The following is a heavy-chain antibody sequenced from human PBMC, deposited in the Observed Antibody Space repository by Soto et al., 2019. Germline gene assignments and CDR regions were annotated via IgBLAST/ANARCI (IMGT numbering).Heavy chain of an antibody. CDR2: INHSGST. CDR1: GGSFSGYY. V-gene: IGHV4-34*01. D-gene: IGHD5-12*01. CDR3: ATQGGLRFIYYYYGMDV. Sequence: QVQLQQWGAGLLKPSETLSLTCAVYGGSFSGYYWSWIRQPPGKGLEWIGEINHSGSTNYNPSLKSRVTISVDTSKNQFSLKLSSVTAADTAGYYCATQGGLRFIYYYYGMDVWGQGTTVTVSS. J-gene: IGHJ6*02.